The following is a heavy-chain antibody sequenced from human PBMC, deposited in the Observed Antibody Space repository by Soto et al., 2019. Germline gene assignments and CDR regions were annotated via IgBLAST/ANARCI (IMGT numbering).Heavy chain of an antibody. CDR2: ISSSSSTI. CDR1: GFTFSSYS. Sequence: GGSLRLSCAASGFTFSSYSMNWVRQAPGKGLEWVSYISSSSSTIYYADSVKGRFTISRDNAKNSLYLQMNSLRAEDTAVYYCARDAGSTVTGLTDYWGQGTLVTVSS. V-gene: IGHV3-48*01. CDR3: ARDAGSTVTGLTDY. J-gene: IGHJ4*02. D-gene: IGHD4-17*01.